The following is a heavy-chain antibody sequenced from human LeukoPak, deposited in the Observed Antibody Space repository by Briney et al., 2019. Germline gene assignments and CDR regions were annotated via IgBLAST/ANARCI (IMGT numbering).Heavy chain of an antibody. CDR3: ASATGDILTGYKTAAFDI. J-gene: IGHJ3*02. D-gene: IGHD3-9*01. CDR2: IYYSGST. CDR1: GGSISSYY. Sequence: SETLSLTXTVSGGSISSYYWSWIRQPPGKGLEWIGYIYYSGSTNYNPSLKSRVTISVDTSKNQFSLKLSSVTAADTAVYYCASATGDILTGYKTAAFDIWGQGTMVTVSS. V-gene: IGHV4-59*01.